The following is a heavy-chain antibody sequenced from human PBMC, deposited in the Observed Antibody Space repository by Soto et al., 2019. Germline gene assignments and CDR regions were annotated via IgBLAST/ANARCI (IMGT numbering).Heavy chain of an antibody. D-gene: IGHD6-6*01. Sequence: ESGGGLVQPGGSLRLSCAASGFTFSSYWMSWVRQAPGKGLEWVANIKQDGSEKYYVDSVKGRFTISRDNAKNSLYLQMNSLRAEDTAVYYCATRSSAPIYYYYYYMDVWGKGTTVTVSS. CDR1: GFTFSSYW. J-gene: IGHJ6*03. CDR3: ATRSSAPIYYYYYYMDV. V-gene: IGHV3-7*01. CDR2: IKQDGSEK.